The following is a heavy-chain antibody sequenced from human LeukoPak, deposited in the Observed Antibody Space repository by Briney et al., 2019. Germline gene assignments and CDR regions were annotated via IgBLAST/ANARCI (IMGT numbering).Heavy chain of an antibody. D-gene: IGHD6-13*01. V-gene: IGHV4-4*07. CDR3: ALAGSSSWYFVRYYYYMDV. J-gene: IGHJ6*03. Sequence: SETLSLTCTVSGGSISSYYWSWIRQPAGKGLEWIGRIYTSGSTNYNPSLKSRVTISVDTSKNQFSLKLSSVTAADTAVYYCALAGSSSWYFVRYYYYMDVWGKGTTVTVSS. CDR1: GGSISSYY. CDR2: IYTSGST.